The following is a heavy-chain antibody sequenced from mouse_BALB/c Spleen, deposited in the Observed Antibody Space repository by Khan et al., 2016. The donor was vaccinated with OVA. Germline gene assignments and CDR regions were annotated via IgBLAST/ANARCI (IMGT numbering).Heavy chain of an antibody. D-gene: IGHD1-1*01. Sequence: VQLKQSGPELVKPGASVKISCKASGYSFTGYFMNWVMQSHGKSLEWIGRINPHIGETFYNQKFKGKATLTVDESSNTAHMELRSLASEDSAVCYCARIYRSDFDYWGQGTTLTVSS. CDR2: INPHIGET. V-gene: IGHV1-20*02. J-gene: IGHJ2*01. CDR1: GYSFTGYF. CDR3: ARIYRSDFDY.